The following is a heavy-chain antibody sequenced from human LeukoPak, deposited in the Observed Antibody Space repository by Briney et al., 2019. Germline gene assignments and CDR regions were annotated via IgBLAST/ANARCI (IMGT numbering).Heavy chain of an antibody. CDR2: ISAYNGNT. J-gene: IGHJ4*02. CDR1: GYTFTSYG. D-gene: IGHD3-22*01. CDR3: ARVHDYYDSSGYFDY. V-gene: IGHV1-18*01. Sequence: GAPVKVSCKASGYTFTSYGISWVRQAPGQGLEWMGWISAYNGNTNYAQKLQGRVTMTTDTSTSTAYMELRSLRSDDTAVYYCARVHDYYDSSGYFDYWGQGTLVTVSS.